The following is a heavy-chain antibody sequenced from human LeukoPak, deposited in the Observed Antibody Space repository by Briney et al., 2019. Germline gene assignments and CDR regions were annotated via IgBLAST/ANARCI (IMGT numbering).Heavy chain of an antibody. CDR3: ARGEYGYNTFDY. J-gene: IGHJ4*02. CDR1: GGSFSGYY. D-gene: IGHD5-24*01. Sequence: PSETLSLTRAVYGGSFSGYYWSWIRQPPGEGLEWIGEINHSGSTNYNPSLKSRVTISVDTSKNQFSLKLSSVTAADTAVYYCARGEYGYNTFDYWGQGTLVTVSS. CDR2: INHSGST. V-gene: IGHV4-34*01.